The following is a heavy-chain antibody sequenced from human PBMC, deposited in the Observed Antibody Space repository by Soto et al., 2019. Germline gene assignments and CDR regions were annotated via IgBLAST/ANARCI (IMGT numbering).Heavy chain of an antibody. CDR1: GGSISNGGYS. D-gene: IGHD1-1*01. Sequence: QLQLQESGSGLVRPSHTLSLTCAGSGGSISNGGYSWNWIRQPPGKGLEWIGYIYHSGSTLYNPSLKSRVTISGDKSKNQCSLKLSSVTAADTAVYYCARDQLEGNWFDPCGQGTLVTVSS. CDR3: ARDQLEGNWFDP. J-gene: IGHJ5*02. V-gene: IGHV4-30-2*01. CDR2: IYHSGST.